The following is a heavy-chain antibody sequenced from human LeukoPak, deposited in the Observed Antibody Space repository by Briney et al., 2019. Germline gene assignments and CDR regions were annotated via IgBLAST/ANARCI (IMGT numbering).Heavy chain of an antibody. CDR3: ARDAGGTWFDP. Sequence: SETLSLTRTVSGGSISTYSWNWIRQPPGQGLEWIGYVNNHGGTYNNPSLKSRVTVSLDMSKNQFSLKLSSATAADTAVYYCARDAGGTWFDPWGQGILVTVSS. J-gene: IGHJ5*02. CDR2: VNNHGGT. V-gene: IGHV4-59*01. CDR1: GGSISTYS.